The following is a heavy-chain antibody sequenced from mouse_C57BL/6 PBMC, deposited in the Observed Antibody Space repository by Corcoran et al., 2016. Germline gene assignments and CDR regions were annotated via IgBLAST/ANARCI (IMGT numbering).Heavy chain of an antibody. CDR2: ISYDGSN. D-gene: IGHD1-1*01. CDR3: AKYYGSSYWYFDV. V-gene: IGHV3-6*01. Sequence: DVQLQESGPGLVKPSQSLSLTCSVTGYSITSGYYWNWIRQFPGNKLEWMGYISYDGSNNYNPSLKNRISITRDTSKNQFFLKLNSVTTEDTATYYCAKYYGSSYWYFDVWGTVTTVTVSS. J-gene: IGHJ1*03. CDR1: GYSITSGYY.